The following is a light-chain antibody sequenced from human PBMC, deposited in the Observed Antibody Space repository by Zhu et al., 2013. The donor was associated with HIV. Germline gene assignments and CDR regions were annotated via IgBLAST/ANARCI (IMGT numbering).Light chain of an antibody. Sequence: QSVLTQPPSASGTPGQRVTISCSGSSPNIGSNTVNWYQQLPGTAPKLLIYSNDQRPSRVPDRFSGSKSGTSASLAISGLQSEDEADYYCAAWDGSLNVGVFGGGTKLTVL. CDR1: SPNIGSNT. CDR3: AAWDGSLNVGV. V-gene: IGLV1-44*01. CDR2: SND. J-gene: IGLJ3*02.